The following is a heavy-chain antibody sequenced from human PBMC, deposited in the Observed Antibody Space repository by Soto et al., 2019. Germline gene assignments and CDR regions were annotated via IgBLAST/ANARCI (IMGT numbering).Heavy chain of an antibody. D-gene: IGHD3-3*01. Sequence: GGSLRLSCAASGCTFSDYYMNWIRQAPGKGLEWISYISSSGSTIYYADSVKGRFTVSRDNAKNSLYLQLNSLRAEDTAVYYCASSPQNDFWRGYYSYWGQGTLVTVSS. CDR1: GCTFSDYY. CDR3: ASSPQNDFWRGYYSY. V-gene: IGHV3-11*01. CDR2: ISSSGSTI. J-gene: IGHJ4*02.